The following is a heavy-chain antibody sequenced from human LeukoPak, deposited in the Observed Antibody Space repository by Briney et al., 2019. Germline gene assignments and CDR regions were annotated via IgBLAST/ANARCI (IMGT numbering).Heavy chain of an antibody. CDR2: INPNSGDT. J-gene: IGHJ6*03. V-gene: IGHV1-2*02. D-gene: IGHD6-19*01. CDR1: GYTFTGYY. Sequence: ASVKVSCKASGYTFTGYYMHWVRQAPGQGLEWMGWINPNSGDTNYAQKFQGRVTMTRDTSSSTAYMDLSRLRSDDTAVYYCAKDQSRDWYGYYYYYXDVXGKGTXVTISS. CDR3: AKDQSRDWYGYYYYYXDV.